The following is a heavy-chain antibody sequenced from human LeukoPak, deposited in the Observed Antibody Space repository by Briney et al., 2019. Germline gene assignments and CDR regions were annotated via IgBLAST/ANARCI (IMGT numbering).Heavy chain of an antibody. CDR1: GGSISSGDYY. Sequence: PSQTLSLTCTVSGGSISSGDYYWSWIRRPPGKGLEWIGYIYYSGSTYYNPPLKSRVTISVDTSKNQFSLKLSSVTAADTAVYYCARATGVWFDPWGQGTLVTVSS. J-gene: IGHJ5*02. CDR2: IYYSGST. CDR3: ARATGVWFDP. V-gene: IGHV4-30-4*08. D-gene: IGHD7-27*01.